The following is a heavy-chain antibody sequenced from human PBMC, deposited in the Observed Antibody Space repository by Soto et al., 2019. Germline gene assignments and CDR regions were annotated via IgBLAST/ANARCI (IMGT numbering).Heavy chain of an antibody. CDR1: GYTFTDYY. Sequence: GASVKVSCKPSGYTFTDYYIHWVRRAPGQGLEWMGWINPNTGGTNYADNFEGRVTMTSDTSIGVVYMELNSLTSGDTAVYYCARTPATFFHEGSGVSWTDFWGQGTLVTVSS. CDR2: INPNTGGT. CDR3: ARTPATFFHEGSGVSWTDF. J-gene: IGHJ4*02. D-gene: IGHD2-15*01. V-gene: IGHV1-2*02.